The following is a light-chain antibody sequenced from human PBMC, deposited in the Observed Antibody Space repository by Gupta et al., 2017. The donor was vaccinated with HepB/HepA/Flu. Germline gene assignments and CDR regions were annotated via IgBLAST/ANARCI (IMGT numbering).Light chain of an antibody. V-gene: IGKV3-15*01. CDR3: QQENDWPRT. Sequence: ETVMTQSPTTLSVSPGERATLSCRASQSVLNKLAWYQQRPGHAPRLLIFDASTRATGIPDRFGGSVSGTEFTLTISSLQSEDFAVYYCQQENDWPRTFGQGTKVAIK. CDR1: QSVLNK. CDR2: DAS. J-gene: IGKJ1*01.